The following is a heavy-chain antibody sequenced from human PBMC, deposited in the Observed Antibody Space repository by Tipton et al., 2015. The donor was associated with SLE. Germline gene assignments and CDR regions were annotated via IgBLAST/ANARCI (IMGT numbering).Heavy chain of an antibody. CDR1: GGSISGYY. D-gene: IGHD3-3*01. Sequence: LRLSCTVSGGSISGYYWSWVRQPPGKGLEWIGYISFSGLTNYNPSVRSRVSTSMDTSKNQFSLKLSSVTAADTAVYYCARHKDFLEWLSSANWFDPWGQGTLVTVSS. V-gene: IGHV4-59*08. CDR3: ARHKDFLEWLSSANWFDP. CDR2: ISFSGLT. J-gene: IGHJ5*02.